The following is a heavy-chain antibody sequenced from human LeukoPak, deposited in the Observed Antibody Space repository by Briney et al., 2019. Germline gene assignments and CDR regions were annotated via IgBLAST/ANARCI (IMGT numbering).Heavy chain of an antibody. CDR2: ISSASNTI. Sequence: PGGSLRLSRAASGFTFSSYSMNWVRQAPGKGLEWVSYISSASNTIYYADSVKGRFTISRDNAKNSLYLQMNSLRAEDTAMYYCARDGWFGDYNWFDPRGQGALVTVSS. CDR3: ARDGWFGDYNWFDP. CDR1: GFTFSSYS. J-gene: IGHJ5*02. V-gene: IGHV3-48*01. D-gene: IGHD3-10*01.